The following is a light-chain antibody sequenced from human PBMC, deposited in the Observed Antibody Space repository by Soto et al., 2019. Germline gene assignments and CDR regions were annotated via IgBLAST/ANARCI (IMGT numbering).Light chain of an antibody. Sequence: QSALTQPRSVTGSPGQSVTISCTGTSSDVGGYNYVSWCQQHPGKAPKLMIYDVSKRPSGVPDRFSGSKSGNTASLTISGLQAEDAADYYCCSYAGSYTHYVFGTGTKVTVL. CDR3: CSYAGSYTHYV. V-gene: IGLV2-11*01. CDR1: SSDVGGYNY. CDR2: DVS. J-gene: IGLJ1*01.